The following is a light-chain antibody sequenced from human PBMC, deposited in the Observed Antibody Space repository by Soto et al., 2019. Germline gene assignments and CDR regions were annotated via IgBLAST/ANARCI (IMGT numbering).Light chain of an antibody. Sequence: DIQMTQSPTSLSASVGDRVTITCRASQGIRNFVAWYQQKPGKPPKLLIYAASTLQSGLPSRFSGSGSGTDFTVTINSLQPEDVATYSCQKYSSVPVFGPGTKVEI. J-gene: IGKJ3*01. V-gene: IGKV1-27*01. CDR1: QGIRNF. CDR3: QKYSSVPV. CDR2: AAS.